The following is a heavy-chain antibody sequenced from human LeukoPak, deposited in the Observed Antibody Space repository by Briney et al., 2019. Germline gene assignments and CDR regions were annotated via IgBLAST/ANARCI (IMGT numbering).Heavy chain of an antibody. Sequence: GGSLRLSCAASGFTFSSYWMHWVRHAPGKGLVWVSRINSDGSSTSYADSVKGRFTISRDTSKNTLYLQMNSLRAEDTAVYYCAKAGGETYYYGSGSYYNSMDVWGQGTTVTVSS. J-gene: IGHJ6*02. V-gene: IGHV3-74*01. CDR2: INSDGSST. CDR3: AKAGGETYYYGSGSYYNSMDV. D-gene: IGHD3-10*01. CDR1: GFTFSSYW.